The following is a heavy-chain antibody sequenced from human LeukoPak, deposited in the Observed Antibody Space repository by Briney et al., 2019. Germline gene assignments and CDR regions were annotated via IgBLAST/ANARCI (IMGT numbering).Heavy chain of an antibody. CDR1: GFTFSSYS. CDR2: ISSSSSTI. D-gene: IGHD5-18*01. Sequence: QPGGSLRLSCAASGFTFSSYSMNWVRQAPGKGLEWVSYISSSSSTIYYADSVKGRFTISRDNAKNSLYLQMNSLRAEDTAVYYCAGGYSYGPNAFDIWGQGTMVTVSS. V-gene: IGHV3-48*01. CDR3: AGGYSYGPNAFDI. J-gene: IGHJ3*02.